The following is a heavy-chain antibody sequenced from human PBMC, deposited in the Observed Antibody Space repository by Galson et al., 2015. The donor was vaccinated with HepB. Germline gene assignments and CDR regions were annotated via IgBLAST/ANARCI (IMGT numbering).Heavy chain of an antibody. V-gene: IGHV5-51*01. Sequence: QSGAEVKKPGESLKISCKGSGYNFLNYWIAWVRQMPGKGLEWMGIIYLGDSDTTYSPSFQGQVTFSADKSINTAYLQWGSLKASDSGMYYCARSGGRACSGGSCYVAYWGQGTLVTVSS. J-gene: IGHJ1*01. CDR1: GYNFLNYW. CDR3: ARSGGRACSGGSCYVAY. CDR2: IYLGDSDT. D-gene: IGHD2-15*01.